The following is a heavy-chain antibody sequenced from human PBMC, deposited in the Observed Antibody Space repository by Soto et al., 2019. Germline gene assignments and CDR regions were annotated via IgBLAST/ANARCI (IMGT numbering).Heavy chain of an antibody. D-gene: IGHD6-19*01. CDR1: GDTFSRYA. J-gene: IGHJ2*01. CDR2: ITPMFGTA. CDR3: AQTLGLAVAGPGRFDL. V-gene: IGHV1-69*12. Sequence: QVQLVQSGAEVKKYGSSVKVSCKASGDTFSRYAISWVRQAPGQGLEWMGGITPMFGTANYAQKFQGRVTITADESTSTAYRELSSLRSDDTAVYYCAQTLGLAVAGPGRFDLWGRGTLVTVSS.